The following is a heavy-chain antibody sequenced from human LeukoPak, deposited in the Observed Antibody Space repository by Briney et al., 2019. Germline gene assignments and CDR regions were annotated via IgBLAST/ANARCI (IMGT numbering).Heavy chain of an antibody. CDR3: ARARLLWFGEFYLADAFDI. D-gene: IGHD3-10*01. CDR2: INPNSGGT. V-gene: IGHV1-2*02. Sequence: GASVKVSCKASGYTFTGYYMHWVRQAPGQGLEWMGWINPNSGGTNYAQKFQGRVTMTRDTSISTAYMELSRLRSDDTAVYYCARARLLWFGEFYLADAFDIWGQGTMVTVSS. CDR1: GYTFTGYY. J-gene: IGHJ3*02.